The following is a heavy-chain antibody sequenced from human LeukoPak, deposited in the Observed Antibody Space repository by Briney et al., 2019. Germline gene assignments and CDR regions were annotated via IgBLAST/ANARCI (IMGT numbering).Heavy chain of an antibody. CDR1: GFTFSPHA. V-gene: IGHV3-30-3*01. CDR2: ISYDGSNK. J-gene: IGHJ6*02. CDR3: ARSYYGSGSYSGMDV. Sequence: GRSLRLSCAASGFTFSPHAMHWVRQAPGKGLEWVAVISYDGSNKYYADSVKGRFTISRDNSKNTLYLQMNSLRAEDTAVYYCARSYYGSGSYSGMDVWGQGTTVTVSS. D-gene: IGHD3-10*01.